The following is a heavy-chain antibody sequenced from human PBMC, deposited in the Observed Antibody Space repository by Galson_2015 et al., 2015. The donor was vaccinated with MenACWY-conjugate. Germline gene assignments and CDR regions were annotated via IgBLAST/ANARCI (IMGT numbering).Heavy chain of an antibody. CDR3: FAINSGIDY. V-gene: IGHV3-33*01. CDR2: IWYDGSQT. Sequence: SLRLSFAASGFTFKSYAMHWVRQAPGKGLEWMAVIWYDGSQTYYADSVKGRFTISRGNSKNTAYLHMNSLRAGDTAMYYCFAINSGIDYWGQGTLVTVSS. CDR1: GFTFKSYA. J-gene: IGHJ4*02. D-gene: IGHD1-26*01.